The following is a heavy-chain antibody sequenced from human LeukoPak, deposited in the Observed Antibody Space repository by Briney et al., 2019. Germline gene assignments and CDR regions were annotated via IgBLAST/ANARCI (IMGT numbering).Heavy chain of an antibody. CDR3: ATDLNENYYYYGMDV. V-gene: IGHV1-24*01. CDR2: FDPEDGET. Sequence: EASVNVSCKASGYTFNRFGISWVRQAPGKGLEWMGGFDPEDGETIYAQKFQGRVTMTEDTSTDTAYMELSSLRSEDTAVYYCATDLNENYYYYGMDVWGQGTTVTVSS. J-gene: IGHJ6*02. CDR1: GYTFNRFG.